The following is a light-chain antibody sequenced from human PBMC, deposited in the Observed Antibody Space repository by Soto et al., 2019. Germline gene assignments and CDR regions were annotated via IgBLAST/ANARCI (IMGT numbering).Light chain of an antibody. J-gene: IGKJ2*01. Sequence: IQMTQSPSTLSASIGDRVTITCRASQNINKWLAWYQQKPGKAPKLLIYRASNLESGVPSRFSGSESGTDFTLTISSLQPDDSATYYCQQYNSYSYTFGQGTKLEIK. V-gene: IGKV1-5*03. CDR1: QNINKW. CDR2: RAS. CDR3: QQYNSYSYT.